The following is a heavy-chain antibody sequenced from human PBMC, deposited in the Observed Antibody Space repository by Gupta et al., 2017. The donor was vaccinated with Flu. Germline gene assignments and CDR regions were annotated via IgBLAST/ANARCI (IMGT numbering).Heavy chain of an antibody. J-gene: IGHJ4*02. V-gene: IGHV3-15*01. D-gene: IGHD2-2*01. Sequence: MNWVRQAPGKGLGGVGRIKSKSEGETIDYAAPVKGRFTISKDASMGTLYLRMDSLKTEDTXVXYCTTPXYCTSTSCGSIDYWGQGTLVTVSS. CDR2: IKSKSEGETI. CDR3: TTPXYCTSTSCGSIDY.